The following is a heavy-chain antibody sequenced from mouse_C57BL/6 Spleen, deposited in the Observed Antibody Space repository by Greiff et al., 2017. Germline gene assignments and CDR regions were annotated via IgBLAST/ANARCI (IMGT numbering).Heavy chain of an antibody. CDR2: IDPNSGGT. CDR3: AVTTVVAYYFDY. J-gene: IGHJ2*01. Sequence: QVQLKQPGAELVKPGASVKLSCKASGYTFTSYWMHWVKQRPGRGLEWIGRIDPNSGGTKYNEKFKSKATLTVDKPSSTAYMQRSSLTSEDSAVYYCAVTTVVAYYFDYWGQGTTLTVSS. V-gene: IGHV1-72*01. D-gene: IGHD1-1*01. CDR1: GYTFTSYW.